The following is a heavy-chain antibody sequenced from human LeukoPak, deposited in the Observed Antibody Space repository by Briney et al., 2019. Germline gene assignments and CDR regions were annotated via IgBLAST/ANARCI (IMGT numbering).Heavy chain of an antibody. J-gene: IGHJ4*02. CDR1: GGTFRSYA. CDR2: IIPILGIA. CDR3: ARVIYSSGYLYFDY. V-gene: IGHV1-69*04. D-gene: IGHD3-22*01. Sequence: ASVKVSCKASGGTFRSYAISWVRQAPGQGLEWMGRIIPILGIANYAQKFQGRVTITADKSTSTAYMELSSLRSEDTAVYYCARVIYSSGYLYFDYWGQGTLVTVSS.